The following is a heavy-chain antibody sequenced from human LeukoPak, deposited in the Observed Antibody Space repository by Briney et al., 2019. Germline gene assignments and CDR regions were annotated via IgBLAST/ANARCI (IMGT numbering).Heavy chain of an antibody. Sequence: GGSLRLSCAASGFTVSSNYMSWVRQAPGKGLEWVSVIYSGGSTYYADSVKSRFTISRDNSKNTLYLQMNSLRAEDTAVYYCARDSSYDFWIGYPTYFDYWGQGTLVTVSS. J-gene: IGHJ4*02. CDR3: ARDSSYDFWIGYPTYFDY. V-gene: IGHV3-66*02. CDR1: GFTVSSNY. D-gene: IGHD3-3*01. CDR2: IYSGGST.